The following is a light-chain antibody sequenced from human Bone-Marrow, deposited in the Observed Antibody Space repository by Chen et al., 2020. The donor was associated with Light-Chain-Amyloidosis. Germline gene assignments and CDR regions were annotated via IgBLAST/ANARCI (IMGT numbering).Light chain of an antibody. Sequence: SYVPTQPSPVSVAPGHTATLACGGNNIGSTSVHWYQQTPGQAPLLVVYDDSDRPSGIPERLSGSNSGNTATLTISRVEAGDEADYYCQVWDRSSDRPVFGGGTKLTVL. V-gene: IGLV3-21*02. CDR1: NIGSTS. CDR3: QVWDRSSDRPV. CDR2: DDS. J-gene: IGLJ3*02.